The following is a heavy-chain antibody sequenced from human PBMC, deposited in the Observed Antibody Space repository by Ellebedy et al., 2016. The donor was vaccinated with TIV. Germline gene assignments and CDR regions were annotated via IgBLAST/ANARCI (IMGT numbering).Heavy chain of an antibody. CDR3: ARDSTFGGVIAGY. Sequence: ASVKVSCKASGHTLASYYMHWVRQAPGQGLEWMGRINPSGGSTSYAQKFQGRVTMTRDTSTSTVYMELSSLRSEDTAVYYCARDSTFGGVIAGYWGQGTLVTVSS. J-gene: IGHJ4*02. V-gene: IGHV1-46*01. CDR2: INPSGGST. CDR1: GHTLASYY. D-gene: IGHD3-16*01.